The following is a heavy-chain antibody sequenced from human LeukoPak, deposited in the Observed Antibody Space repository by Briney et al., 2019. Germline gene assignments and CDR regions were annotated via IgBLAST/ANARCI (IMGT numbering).Heavy chain of an antibody. CDR2: IIPIFGTA. D-gene: IGHD3-10*01. Sequence: GASVKVSCKASGGTFSSYAISWVRQAPGQGLEWMGGIIPIFGTANYAQKFQGRVTITADESTSTAYMELRSLRSDDTAVYYCARDLEVLLWFGELLYESHFDYWGQGTLVTVSS. CDR3: ARDLEVLLWFGELLYESHFDY. CDR1: GGTFSSYA. J-gene: IGHJ4*02. V-gene: IGHV1-69*01.